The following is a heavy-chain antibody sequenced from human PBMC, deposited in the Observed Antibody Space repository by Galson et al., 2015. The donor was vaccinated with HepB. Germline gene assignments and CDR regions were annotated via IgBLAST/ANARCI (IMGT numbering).Heavy chain of an antibody. V-gene: IGHV1-18*01. Sequence: SVKVSCKASGYSFTSYGISWVRQAPGQGLEWMGWISAYNGDTDYAQKFQGRVTMTRDTFTSTAYMDLRSLRSDDTAVYYCARVCGVRAFDIWGQGTMVTVSS. CDR1: GYSFTSYG. J-gene: IGHJ3*02. CDR3: ARVCGVRAFDI. CDR2: ISAYNGDT. D-gene: IGHD2-2*01.